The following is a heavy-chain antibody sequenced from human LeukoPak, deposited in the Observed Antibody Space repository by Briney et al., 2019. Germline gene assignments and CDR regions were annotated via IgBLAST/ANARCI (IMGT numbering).Heavy chain of an antibody. V-gene: IGHV4-59*01. Sequence: GSLRLSCAASGFIFSNFWMSWIRQSPGKGLEWIGYIYYSGTTNYNPSLKSRVSISLDTSKSQFSLKLSSVTAADTAVYYCARAGFWSNYYQLYDYWGQGTLVTVSS. D-gene: IGHD3-3*01. CDR1: GFIFSNFW. J-gene: IGHJ4*02. CDR3: ARAGFWSNYYQLYDY. CDR2: IYYSGTT.